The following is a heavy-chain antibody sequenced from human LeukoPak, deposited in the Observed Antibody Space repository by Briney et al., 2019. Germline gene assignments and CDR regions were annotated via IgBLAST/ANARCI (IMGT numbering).Heavy chain of an antibody. CDR1: GFNFSRYA. D-gene: IGHD2-21*02. CDR3: ARGPPQANCGGDCHYYFDS. V-gene: IGHV3-30*04. Sequence: GRSLRLSCAASGFNFSRYAFYWVRQIPGKGLEWVAIVSYDGSKRSYADSVKGRFIVSRDNSKNTLYLYLNSLRVEDTAVYFCARGPPQANCGGDCHYYFDSWGQGTLVTVSS. J-gene: IGHJ4*02. CDR2: VSYDGSKR.